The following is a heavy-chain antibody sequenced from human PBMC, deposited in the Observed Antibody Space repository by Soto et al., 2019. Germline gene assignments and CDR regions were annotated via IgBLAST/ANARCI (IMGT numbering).Heavy chain of an antibody. J-gene: IGHJ4*02. CDR1: GFTFSSYS. D-gene: IGHD6-13*01. Sequence: PGGSLRLSCAASGFTFSSYSINWVRQAPWKGLEWVSSISSSSSYIYYADSVKGRFTISRDNAKKSLYLQMNSLRAEDTAVYYCARAFDSSSPFDYWGQGTLVTVCS. CDR3: ARAFDSSSPFDY. CDR2: ISSSSSYI. V-gene: IGHV3-21*01.